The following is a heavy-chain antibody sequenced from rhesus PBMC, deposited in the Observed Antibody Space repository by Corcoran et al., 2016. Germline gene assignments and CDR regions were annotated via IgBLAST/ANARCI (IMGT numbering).Heavy chain of an antibody. CDR1: GGSIRSSNW. CDR2: WSGGSVST. Sequence: QVQMQEPGPAVGKPSETLSLTRAVSGGSIRSSNWWSWIGQAPGKGLEWLGGWSGGSVSTDANPSLTVRVTISIDTSNNHFSLKLRSVTAADTAVYYCAARRGYHDYAKFDYWGQGVLVTVSS. J-gene: IGHJ4*01. CDR3: AARRGYHDYAKFDY. V-gene: IGHV4-93*02. D-gene: IGHD3-9*01.